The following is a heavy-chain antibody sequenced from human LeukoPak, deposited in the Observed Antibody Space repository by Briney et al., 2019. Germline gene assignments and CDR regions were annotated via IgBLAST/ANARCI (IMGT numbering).Heavy chain of an antibody. V-gene: IGHV1-2*02. Sequence: ASVKLSCKTSGYTFTDKYIHWVRQAPGLGLECMGWMHPNTGDTVNVQKSQGRVTFTRDTSISTAYMELHRLGSDDTAVYFCVRDLTNPASGDYWGQGTLVTVSS. CDR1: GYTFTDKY. D-gene: IGHD1-14*01. CDR3: VRDLTNPASGDY. CDR2: MHPNTGDT. J-gene: IGHJ4*02.